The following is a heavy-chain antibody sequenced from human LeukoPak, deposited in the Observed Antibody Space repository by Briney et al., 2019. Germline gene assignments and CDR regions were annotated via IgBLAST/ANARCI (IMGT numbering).Heavy chain of an antibody. CDR2: ISSNGSNK. D-gene: IGHD3-10*01. Sequence: GGSLRLSCTAPGFSFDNYAMEWVRQAPGKGLEWVAVISSNGSNKYYGEAVRGRFTSSRDNSKNTIYLQMNNVRPEDTAIYYCARDGHYGSGAMGYFDNWGRGTLVTVSS. J-gene: IGHJ4*02. CDR3: ARDGHYGSGAMGYFDN. V-gene: IGHV3-30*04. CDR1: GFSFDNYA.